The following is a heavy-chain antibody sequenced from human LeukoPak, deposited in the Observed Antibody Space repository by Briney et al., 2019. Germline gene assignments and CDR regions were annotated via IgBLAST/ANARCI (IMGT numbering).Heavy chain of an antibody. J-gene: IGHJ4*02. V-gene: IGHV3-30*04. CDR2: ISYDGSNK. D-gene: IGHD5/OR15-5a*01. CDR1: GFTYTKHA. Sequence: HSGGSLRLSCAASGFTYTKHAMHWVRQAPGKGLEWGAVISYDGSNKKYADSVKGRFTISRDNSKNTLYLQMNSLRADDAAVYYCAKTGLSSVYYGYADYWGQGTMVTVSS. CDR3: AKTGLSSVYYGYADY.